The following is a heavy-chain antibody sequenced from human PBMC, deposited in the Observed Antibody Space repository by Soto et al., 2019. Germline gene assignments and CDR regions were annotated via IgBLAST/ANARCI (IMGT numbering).Heavy chain of an antibody. V-gene: IGHV1-69*01. J-gene: IGHJ1*01. CDR2: IIPIFGTA. CDR1: GGTFSSYA. CDR3: ASGLSYYDSSGYYDEYFQH. Sequence: QVQLVQSGAEVKKPGSSVKVSCKASGGTFSSYAISWVRQAPGQGLEWMGGIIPIFGTANYAQKVQGRVTITADESTSTAYMELSSLRYEDTAVYYCASGLSYYDSSGYYDEYFQHWGQGTLVTVSS. D-gene: IGHD3-22*01.